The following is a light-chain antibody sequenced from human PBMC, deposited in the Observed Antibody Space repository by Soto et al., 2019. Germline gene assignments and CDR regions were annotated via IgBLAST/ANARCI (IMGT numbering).Light chain of an antibody. Sequence: DVRITQSPSSLSASVGDTITITCRARRTINTYLNWFQQKPREPPRLVIYAASTLHDGIPSRFSGSGSGADFTLTISCLPPEDFESYHCQQYYSDISFGGGTKV. J-gene: IGKJ4*01. CDR2: AAS. V-gene: IGKV1-39*01. CDR3: QQYYSDIS. CDR1: RTINTY.